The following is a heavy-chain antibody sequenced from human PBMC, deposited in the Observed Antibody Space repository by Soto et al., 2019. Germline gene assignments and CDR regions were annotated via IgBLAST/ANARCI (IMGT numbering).Heavy chain of an antibody. CDR3: ARDASGTTSFLAS. CDR1: GFMFGTSG. CDR2: IWLDGSER. D-gene: IGHD1-1*01. J-gene: IGHJ5*01. V-gene: IGHV3-33*01. Sequence: SGGSLRLSCEASGFMFGTSGMHWVRQAPGKGLEWVSGIWLDGSERYYSDSVKGRFTISRDSSKNTLFLQMNSLRVEDTAVYFCARDASGTTSFLASWGQGTLVTVSS.